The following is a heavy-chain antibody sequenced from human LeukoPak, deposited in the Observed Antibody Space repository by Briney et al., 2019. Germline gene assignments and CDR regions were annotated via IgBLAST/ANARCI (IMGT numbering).Heavy chain of an antibody. Sequence: GGSLRLSCAASGFTFSGYWMHWVRQAPGKGLVWVSRISDHGTTTSYADSVKGRFTISRDNAKNTLYPQLNTLRAEDTAVYYCGREFGMVRGVYMDVWGKGTTVIVSS. CDR2: ISDHGTTT. CDR3: GREFGMVRGVYMDV. D-gene: IGHD3-10*01. J-gene: IGHJ6*04. CDR1: GFTFSGYW. V-gene: IGHV3-74*01.